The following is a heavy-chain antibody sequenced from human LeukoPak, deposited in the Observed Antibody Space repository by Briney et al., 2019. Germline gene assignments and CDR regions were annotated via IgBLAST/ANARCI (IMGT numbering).Heavy chain of an antibody. D-gene: IGHD3-3*02. Sequence: GGSLRLSCAASGFSFSSYGFNWVRQAPGKGLEWVSSIGPTGTDTYHADSVKGRFTISRDNAKNSLYLQMDSLRAEDTAVYYCATESIGRHYDYWGQGTLLTVSS. V-gene: IGHV3-21*01. CDR2: IGPTGTDT. CDR1: GFSFSSYG. J-gene: IGHJ4*02. CDR3: ATESIGRHYDY.